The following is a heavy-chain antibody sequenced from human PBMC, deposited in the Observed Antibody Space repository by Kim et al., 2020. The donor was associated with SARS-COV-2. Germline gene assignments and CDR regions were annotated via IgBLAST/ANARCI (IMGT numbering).Heavy chain of an antibody. CDR3: ARGTGIPNWFDP. J-gene: IGHJ5*02. V-gene: IGHV4-31*02. D-gene: IGHD7-27*01. Sequence: SDNPSLKGRVTIPVDTSKDQFSLKLSSVTAADTAVYYCARGTGIPNWFDPWGQGTLVTVSS.